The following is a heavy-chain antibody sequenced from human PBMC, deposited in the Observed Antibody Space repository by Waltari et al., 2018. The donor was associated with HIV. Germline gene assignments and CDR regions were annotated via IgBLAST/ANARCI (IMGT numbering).Heavy chain of an antibody. Sequence: VQLVESGGGSIKTGGSLRLSCAGSGFSVRNHWMDWVRQGPGKGLCWVARINSDGSTRNYADAVKGRFVISRDNSRNTVYLQLNSVKVEDTAVYFCARASHYIEFSTFDGDYYFDLWGRGTRVAVSS. D-gene: IGHD3-9*01. CDR1: GFSVRNHW. CDR3: ARASHYIEFSTFDGDYYFDL. CDR2: INSDGSTR. J-gene: IGHJ4*02. V-gene: IGHV3-74*01.